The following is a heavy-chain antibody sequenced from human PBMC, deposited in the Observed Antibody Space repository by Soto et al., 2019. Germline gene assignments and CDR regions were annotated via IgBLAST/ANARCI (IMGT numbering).Heavy chain of an antibody. V-gene: IGHV4-31*11. Sequence: QVQLQESGPRVMKPSQTLSLTCAISWGSNSGGGTGSYWRRIRQVPGKGLKWIGYIYCTGNTCYNPSLKSRPTISIDTFENQFSLKLSSVTVADTAVYFCASGHDAYKVRYWGQATLDTVSS. D-gene: IGHD1-1*01. CDR1: WGSNSGGGTGSY. CDR2: IYCTGNT. J-gene: IGHJ4*02. CDR3: ASGHDAYKVRY.